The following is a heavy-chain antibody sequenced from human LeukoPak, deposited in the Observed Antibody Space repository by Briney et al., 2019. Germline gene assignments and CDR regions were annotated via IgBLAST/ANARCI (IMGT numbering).Heavy chain of an antibody. V-gene: IGHV4-59*08. J-gene: IGHJ5*02. D-gene: IGHD3-9*01. Sequence: SETLSLTCTVSGGSISSYYWSWIRQPPGKGLEWIGYIYYSGSTNYNPSLKSRVTILVDTSKNQFSLKLSSVTAADTAVYYCASSHYDILTGSFQNWFDPWGQGTLVTVSS. CDR1: GGSISSYY. CDR3: ASSHYDILTGSFQNWFDP. CDR2: IYYSGST.